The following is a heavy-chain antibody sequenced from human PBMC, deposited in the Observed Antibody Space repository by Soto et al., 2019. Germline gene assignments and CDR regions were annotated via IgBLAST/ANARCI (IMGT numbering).Heavy chain of an antibody. V-gene: IGHV4-39*01. CDR1: DDSISSSIYY. Sequence: SETLSLTCTVSDDSISSSIYYWGWIRQPPGKGLEWIGNIYYNGRTHYNPSLRSRVTISVEKSKNQFSLKLSSVTAADTAVYYCAHQKYSDYVWGSYEYSYYFDYWGPGTLVTSPQ. J-gene: IGHJ4*02. CDR2: IYYNGRT. D-gene: IGHD3-16*01. CDR3: AHQKYSDYVWGSYEYSYYFDY.